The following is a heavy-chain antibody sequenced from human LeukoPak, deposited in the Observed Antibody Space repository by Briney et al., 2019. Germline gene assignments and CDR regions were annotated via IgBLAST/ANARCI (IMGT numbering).Heavy chain of an antibody. Sequence: SETLSLTCTVSGGSISGSSYYWGWTRQPPGKGLEWIGSIYYSGSTYYNPSLKSRVTISVDTSKNQFSLKLSSVTAADTAVYYCARDSSSWGDYWGQGTLVTVSS. J-gene: IGHJ4*02. CDR2: IYYSGST. CDR3: ARDSSSWGDY. V-gene: IGHV4-39*01. D-gene: IGHD6-13*01. CDR1: GGSISGSSYY.